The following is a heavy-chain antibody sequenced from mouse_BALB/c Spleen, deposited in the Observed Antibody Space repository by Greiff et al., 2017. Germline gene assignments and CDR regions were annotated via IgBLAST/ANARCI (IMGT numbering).Heavy chain of an antibody. CDR1: GFSLTSYD. CDR2: IWTGGGT. Sequence: QVQLQQSGPGLVAPSQSLSITCTVSGFSLTSYDISWIRQPPGKGLEWLGVIWTGGGTNYNSAFMSRLSISKDNSKSQVFLKMNSLQTDDTAIYYCVRDYYGYVNYAMDYRGQGTSVTVAS. D-gene: IGHD1-2*01. J-gene: IGHJ4*01. CDR3: VRDYYGYVNYAMDY. V-gene: IGHV2-9-2*01.